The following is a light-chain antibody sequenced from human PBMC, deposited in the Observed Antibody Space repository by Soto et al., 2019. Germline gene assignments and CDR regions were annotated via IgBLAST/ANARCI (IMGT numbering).Light chain of an antibody. J-gene: IGKJ1*01. V-gene: IGKV3-15*01. CDR2: GAS. CDR3: QQYNNWPRT. Sequence: EIVLTQSPSTLSVSPGERATLSCRASQSVSSDLAWYHQKPGQAPRLLIYGASTRATGIPARFSVSGSGTEFTLTINSLQSEDFAVYYCQQYNNWPRTFGQGTKVDIK. CDR1: QSVSSD.